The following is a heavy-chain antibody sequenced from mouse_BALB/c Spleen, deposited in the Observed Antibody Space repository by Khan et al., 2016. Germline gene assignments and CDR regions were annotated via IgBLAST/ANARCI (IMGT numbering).Heavy chain of an antibody. V-gene: IGHV14-1*02. Sequence: EVQLQESGAELVRPGALVKLSCKASGFNIKDYYMHWVKQRPEQGLEWIGWIDPENGNTIYDPKFQGKASITADTSSNTAYLQLSSLTSEDTAVYYCAGGYDGYYRFAYWGQGTLVTVSA. CDR3: AGGYDGYYRFAY. CDR2: IDPENGNT. CDR1: GFNIKDYY. D-gene: IGHD2-3*01. J-gene: IGHJ3*01.